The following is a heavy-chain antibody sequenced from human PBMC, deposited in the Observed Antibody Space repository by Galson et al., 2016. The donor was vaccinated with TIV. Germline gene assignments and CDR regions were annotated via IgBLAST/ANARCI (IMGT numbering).Heavy chain of an antibody. Sequence: SETLSLTCIVSGGSINSDLYYWAWIRQPPGKGLEWIATIYYTGSTYYNPSLKSRVSISMDTPKNQFSLKLSSVTAADTAVYYCARRTHYDSSGYSDAFDIWGQGTMVPVSS. CDR3: ARRTHYDSSGYSDAFDI. CDR2: IYYTGST. CDR1: GGSINSDLYY. V-gene: IGHV4-39*01. J-gene: IGHJ3*02. D-gene: IGHD3-22*01.